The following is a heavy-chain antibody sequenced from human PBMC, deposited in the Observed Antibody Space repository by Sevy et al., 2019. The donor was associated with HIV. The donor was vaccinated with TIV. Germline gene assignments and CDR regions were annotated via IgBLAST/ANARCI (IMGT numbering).Heavy chain of an antibody. CDR2: ISSSSSTI. Sequence: GGSLRLSCAASGFTFSSYSMNWVRQAPGKGLEWVSYISSSSSTIYYADSVKGRFTISRDNAKNSLYLQMNSLRAEDTAVYHCAIENYDFWIYYYYGMDVWGQGTTVTVSS. V-gene: IGHV3-48*01. CDR1: GFTFSSYS. CDR3: AIENYDFWIYYYYGMDV. D-gene: IGHD3-3*01. J-gene: IGHJ6*02.